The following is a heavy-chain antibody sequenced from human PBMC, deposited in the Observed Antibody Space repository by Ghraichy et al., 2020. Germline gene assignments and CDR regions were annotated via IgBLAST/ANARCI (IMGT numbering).Heavy chain of an antibody. V-gene: IGHV4-30-2*01. J-gene: IGHJ5*01. D-gene: IGHD3/OR15-3a*01. CDR1: GGSISSGSYT. CDR3: ARGDWRSGDDS. CDR2: TYQSGNS. Sequence: SETLSLTCAVSGGSISSGSYTWSWIRQPPGKGREWIGYTYQSGNSHHNPSLQSRVTISVGRSKNQFSLHLTSVTAADTAVYYCARGDWRSGDDSCGQGILVTVSS.